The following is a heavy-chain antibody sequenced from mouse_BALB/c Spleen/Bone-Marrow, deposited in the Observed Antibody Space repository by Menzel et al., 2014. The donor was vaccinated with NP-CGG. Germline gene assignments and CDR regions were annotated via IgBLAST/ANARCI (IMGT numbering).Heavy chain of an antibody. J-gene: IGHJ1*01. D-gene: IGHD1-1*02. CDR1: GFTFSSYA. CDR2: ISSGGSYT. V-gene: IGHV5-9-4*01. Sequence: EVQRVESGGGLVKPGGSLKLSCAASGFTFSSYAMSWVRQSPEKRLEWVAEISSGGSYTYYPDTVTGRFTISRDNAKNTLCLEMSSLRSEDTAMYYCARDGNWYFDVWGAGTTVTVSS. CDR3: ARDGNWYFDV.